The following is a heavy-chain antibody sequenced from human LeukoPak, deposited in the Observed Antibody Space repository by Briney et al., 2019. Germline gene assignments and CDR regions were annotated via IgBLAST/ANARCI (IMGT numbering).Heavy chain of an antibody. CDR3: ARDSLYYGSGSYLGFDP. CDR2: ISGYNGNT. D-gene: IGHD3-10*01. V-gene: IGHV1-18*01. Sequence: ASVKVSCKASGYTFTRYGISWVRQAPGQGLEWMGWISGYNGNTNYAEKLQGRVTMTTDTSTSIVYMELRSLRSDDTAVYYCARDSLYYGSGSYLGFDPWGLGTLVTVSS. J-gene: IGHJ5*02. CDR1: GYTFTRYG.